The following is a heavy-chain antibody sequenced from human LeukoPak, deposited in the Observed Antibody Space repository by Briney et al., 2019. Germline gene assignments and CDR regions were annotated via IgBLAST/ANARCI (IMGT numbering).Heavy chain of an antibody. CDR2: IYYSGTT. J-gene: IGHJ4*02. CDR3: ARGVYIAAAQYGY. CDR1: GGSISNYY. V-gene: IGHV4-59*01. D-gene: IGHD6-13*01. Sequence: SETLSLTCTVSGGSISNYYWSWIRQPPGKGLEWIGYIYYSGTTNYNPSLKSRVTISVDTSKNQFSLKLRSVTAADTAVYYCARGVYIAAAQYGYWGQGTLVTVSS.